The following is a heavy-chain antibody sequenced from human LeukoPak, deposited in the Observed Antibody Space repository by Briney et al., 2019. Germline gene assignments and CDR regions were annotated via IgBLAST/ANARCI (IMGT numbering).Heavy chain of an antibody. CDR3: ARGGIQVSGIDEFDY. CDR1: GFTFIDYD. V-gene: IGHV3-13*01. CDR2: IGIRGDT. Sequence: GGSLRLSCAASGFTFIDYDMHWVRQVIGKGLEWVSAIGIRGDTHYSGSVKGRFTISRENAESSLYLQMNSLRAEDTAVYYCARGGIQVSGIDEFDYWGQGTLITVSS. D-gene: IGHD6-19*01. J-gene: IGHJ4*02.